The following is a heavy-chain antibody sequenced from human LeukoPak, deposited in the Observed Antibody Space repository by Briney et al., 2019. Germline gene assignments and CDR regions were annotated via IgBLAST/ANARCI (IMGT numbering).Heavy chain of an antibody. D-gene: IGHD3-10*01. Sequence: PGGSLRLSCAASGFTFSNACMSWVRQAPGKGLEWVGRIKSKTDGRTTDYAAPVKGRFTISRDDSKNTLYLQMNSLKTEDTAVYYCTTDPWGSGSYWGRGVYWGQGTLVTVSS. CDR2: IKSKTDGRTT. CDR3: TTDPWGSGSYWGRGVY. J-gene: IGHJ4*02. V-gene: IGHV3-15*01. CDR1: GFTFSNAC.